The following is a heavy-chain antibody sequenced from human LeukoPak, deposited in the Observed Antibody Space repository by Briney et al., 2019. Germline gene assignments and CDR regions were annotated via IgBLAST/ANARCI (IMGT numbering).Heavy chain of an antibody. V-gene: IGHV3-30*03. CDR2: ISYDGSEK. CDR3: ARKEYHDY. CDR1: GFSFSSYG. D-gene: IGHD2-2*01. Sequence: GGSLRLSCAASGFSFSSYGMHWVRQAPGKGLEWVAVISYDGSEKYYADSVKGRFTISRDNSKNTLYLQMNSLRAEDTAVYYCARKEYHDYWGQGTLVTVSS. J-gene: IGHJ4*02.